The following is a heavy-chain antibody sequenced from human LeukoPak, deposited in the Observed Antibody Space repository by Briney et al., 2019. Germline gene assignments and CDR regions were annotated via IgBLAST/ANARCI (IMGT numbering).Heavy chain of an antibody. Sequence: NPSETLSLTCTVSGGSISSNYWSWIRQPPGKGLEWIGYIYHSGSTSYNPSLKSRVTFSVDTSKNQFSLKLNSVTAADTAVYYCARDRWNDAYNGMDVWGQGTTVTVSS. CDR1: GGSISSNY. D-gene: IGHD1-1*01. J-gene: IGHJ6*02. CDR2: IYHSGST. CDR3: ARDRWNDAYNGMDV. V-gene: IGHV4-59*01.